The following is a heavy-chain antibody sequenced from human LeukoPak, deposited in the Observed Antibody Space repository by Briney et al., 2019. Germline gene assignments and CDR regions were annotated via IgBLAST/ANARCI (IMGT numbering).Heavy chain of an antibody. D-gene: IGHD5-18*01. Sequence: PSETLSLTCTVSGGSISSYYWSWIRQPPGKGLERIGNIYYSGSTNYNRSLKSRVTISVDTSKNQFSLKLRSVTAADTAVYYCARTTEGGYTSDYFYYYYMDDWGKGTTVTISS. CDR3: ARTTEGGYTSDYFYYYYMDD. V-gene: IGHV4-59*01. J-gene: IGHJ6*03. CDR2: IYYSGST. CDR1: GGSISSYY.